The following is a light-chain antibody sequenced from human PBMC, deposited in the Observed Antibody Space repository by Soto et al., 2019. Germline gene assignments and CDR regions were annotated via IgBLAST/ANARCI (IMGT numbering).Light chain of an antibody. J-gene: IGLJ1*01. CDR1: SSDVGNYNR. CDR2: EVS. V-gene: IGLV2-18*02. CDR3: SSYTSSSTYV. Sequence: QSALTQPPSVSGSPGQSVTISCTGTSSDVGNYNRVSWYQQPPGTAPKVIIYEVSNRPSWVPDRFSGSKSGNTASLTISGLQAEDEADYYCSSYTSSSTYVFGTGTKVTVL.